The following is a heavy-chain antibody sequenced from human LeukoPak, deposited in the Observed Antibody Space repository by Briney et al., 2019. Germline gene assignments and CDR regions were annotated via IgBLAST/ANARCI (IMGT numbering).Heavy chain of an antibody. CDR2: ISAYNGNT. V-gene: IGHV1-18*01. Sequence: ASVKVSCKASGYTFTTYDIHWVRQAPGQGLEWMGWISAYNGNTNYAQKLQGRVTMTTDTSTSTAYMELRSLRSDDTAVYYCARVRTYLGLVYSSSEIDYWGQGTLVTVSS. CDR1: GYTFTTYD. J-gene: IGHJ4*02. CDR3: ARVRTYLGLVYSSSEIDY. D-gene: IGHD6-6*01.